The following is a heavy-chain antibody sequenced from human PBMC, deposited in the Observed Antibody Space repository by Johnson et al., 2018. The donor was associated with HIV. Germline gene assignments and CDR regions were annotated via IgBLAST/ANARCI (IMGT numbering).Heavy chain of an antibody. J-gene: IGHJ3*02. D-gene: IGHD3-16*02. Sequence: QEQLVESGGGVVQPGRYLRLSCAASGFTFSSYAMHWVRQAPGKGLEWVAVISYDGSNKYYADSVKGRFTISRDNSKNTLYLQMNSLRAEDTAVYYCAREGGWGSYPSFDRRAFDIWGQGTMVTVSS. CDR2: ISYDGSNK. V-gene: IGHV3-30-3*01. CDR1: GFTFSSYA. CDR3: AREGGWGSYPSFDRRAFDI.